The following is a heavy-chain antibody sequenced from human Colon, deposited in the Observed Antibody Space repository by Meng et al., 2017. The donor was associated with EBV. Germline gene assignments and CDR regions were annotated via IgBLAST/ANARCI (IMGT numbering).Heavy chain of an antibody. CDR3: ARVGAYCGGDCYHPR. J-gene: IGHJ4*02. CDR1: GGSLSSRNW. D-gene: IGHD2-21*02. Sequence: LQEPGPGLVKPSGTLSLPCAVSGGSLSSRNWWSWVRQPPGKGLEWIGEIYHSGSTNYNPSLKSRVTISVDESKNQFSLRLSSVTAADTAVYYCARVGAYCGGDCYHPRWGQGTLVTVSS. V-gene: IGHV4-4*02. CDR2: IYHSGST.